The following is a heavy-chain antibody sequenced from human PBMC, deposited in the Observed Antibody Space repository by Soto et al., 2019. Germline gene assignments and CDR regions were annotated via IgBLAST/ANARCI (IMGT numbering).Heavy chain of an antibody. CDR2: IYWDDDK. V-gene: IGHV2-5*02. Sequence: SGPTLVNPTQTLTLTCTFSGFSLSTSGVGVGWIRQPPGKALEWLALIYWDDDKRYSPSLKSRLTITKDTSKNQVVLTMTNMGPVDSATYYCAKDSGYHFDILPAYYSQYYFDYWGQGTLVTVSS. CDR1: GFSLSTSGVG. J-gene: IGHJ4*02. D-gene: IGHD3-9*01. CDR3: AKDSGYHFDILPAYYSQYYFDY.